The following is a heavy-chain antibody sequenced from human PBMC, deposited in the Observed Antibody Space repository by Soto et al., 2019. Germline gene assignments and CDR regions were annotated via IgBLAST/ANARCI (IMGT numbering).Heavy chain of an antibody. D-gene: IGHD2-15*01. CDR3: ASPRVVDKSLDAFDI. CDR2: IYYSGST. Sequence: QLQLQESGPGLVKPSETLSLTCTVSGGSISSSSYYWGWIRQPPGKGLEWIGSIYYSGSTYYNPSLKSRVTRSVDTSKNQFSLKLSSVTAADTAVYYCASPRVVDKSLDAFDIWGQGTMVTVSS. CDR1: GGSISSSSYY. J-gene: IGHJ3*02. V-gene: IGHV4-39*01.